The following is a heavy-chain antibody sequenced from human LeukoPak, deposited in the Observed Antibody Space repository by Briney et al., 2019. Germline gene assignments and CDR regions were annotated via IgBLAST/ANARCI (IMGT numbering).Heavy chain of an antibody. V-gene: IGHV3-74*01. CDR3: ARDLSWNSVAY. D-gene: IGHD1-7*01. CDR1: GFTFSSYW. J-gene: IGHJ4*02. Sequence: PGGSLRLSCAASGFTFSSYWMHWVRQAPGKGPVWVSHINTDGSSTAYADSVKGRFTISRDNAKNTLYLQMNSLRAEDTATYFCARDLSWNSVAYWGQGTLVTVSS. CDR2: INTDGSST.